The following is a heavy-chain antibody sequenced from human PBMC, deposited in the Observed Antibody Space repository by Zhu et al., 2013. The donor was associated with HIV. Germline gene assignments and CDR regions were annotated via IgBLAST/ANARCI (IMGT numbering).Heavy chain of an antibody. CDR3: ARARGDYVWGSTKAGGFDY. Sequence: QVQLVQSGAEVKKPGSSVKVSCKASGGTFSSYTISWVRQAPGQGLEWMGRIIPILGIANYAQKFQGRVTITADKSTSTAYMELSSLRSEDTAVYYCARARGDYVWGSTKAGGFDYWGQGTLVTVSS. J-gene: IGHJ4*02. CDR1: GGTFSSYT. V-gene: IGHV1-69*02. CDR2: IIPILGIA. D-gene: IGHD3-16*01.